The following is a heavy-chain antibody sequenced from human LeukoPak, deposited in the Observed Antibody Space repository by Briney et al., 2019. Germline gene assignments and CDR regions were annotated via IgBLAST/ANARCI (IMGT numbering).Heavy chain of an antibody. D-gene: IGHD1-14*01. CDR1: GFIFSNYG. J-gene: IGHJ5*02. Sequence: GGSLRLSCAASGFIFSNYGMHWVRQAPGKGLEWVAFIWYDGSNKYYADSVKGRFTISRDNSNNTLYLQMNSLRAEDMAVYYCATDEGNRWFDPWGQGTLVTVSS. CDR3: ATDEGNRWFDP. V-gene: IGHV3-30*02. CDR2: IWYDGSNK.